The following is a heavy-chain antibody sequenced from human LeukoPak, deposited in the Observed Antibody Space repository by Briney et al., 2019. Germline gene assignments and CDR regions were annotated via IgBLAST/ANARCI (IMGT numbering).Heavy chain of an antibody. V-gene: IGHV4-61*02. CDR2: IYTSGDT. J-gene: IGHJ4*02. CDR1: GGSISSGSYY. D-gene: IGHD2-2*01. CDR3: ARDSCSSNACSFDY. Sequence: PSETLSLTCTVSGGSISSGSYYWSWIRQPAGKGLEWIGRIYTSGDTNYNPSLKSRVTISVDTSKNQFSLKLSSVTAADTAVYYCARDSCSSNACSFDYWGQGTLVTVSS.